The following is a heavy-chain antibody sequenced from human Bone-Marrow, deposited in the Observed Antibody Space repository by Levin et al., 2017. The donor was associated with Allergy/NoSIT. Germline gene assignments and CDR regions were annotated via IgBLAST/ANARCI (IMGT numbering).Heavy chain of an antibody. CDR2: ISGSGGST. CDR3: AKAPSLNPFRLRLGELNLDY. D-gene: IGHD3-16*01. CDR1: GFTFSSYA. Sequence: GGSLRLSCAASGFTFSSYAMSWVRQAPGKGLEWVSAISGSGGSTYYADSVKGRFTISRDNSKNTLYLQMNSLRAEDTAVYYCAKAPSLNPFRLRLGELNLDYWGQGTLVTVSS. J-gene: IGHJ4*02. V-gene: IGHV3-23*01.